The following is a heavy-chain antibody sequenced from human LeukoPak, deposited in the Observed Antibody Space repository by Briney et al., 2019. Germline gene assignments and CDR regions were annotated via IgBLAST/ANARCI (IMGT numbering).Heavy chain of an antibody. CDR2: ITSSNNYI. J-gene: IGHJ5*02. Sequence: GGSLRLSCAGSGFTFSSYSMNWVRQAPGKGLEWVSSITSSNNYIYYADSVKGRFTISRDNSKNTLYLQMNSLRAEDTAVYYCAKGGSRITIFGVAINWFDPWGQGTLVTVSS. V-gene: IGHV3-21*04. CDR1: GFTFSSYS. D-gene: IGHD3-3*01. CDR3: AKGGSRITIFGVAINWFDP.